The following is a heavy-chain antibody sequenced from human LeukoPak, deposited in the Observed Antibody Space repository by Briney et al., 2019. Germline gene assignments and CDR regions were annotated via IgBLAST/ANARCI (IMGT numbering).Heavy chain of an antibody. D-gene: IGHD4-23*01. Sequence: PGGSLRLSCAGSGFTFSSYEMSWVPKAPGKGLEGVSYISNTGSVTYYADSVKGRFTISRDNARNSLFLQMNSLRAEDTGVYYCTVVPMGWGQGTLVTVSS. J-gene: IGHJ4*02. V-gene: IGHV3-48*03. CDR2: ISNTGSVT. CDR1: GFTFSSYE. CDR3: TVVPMG.